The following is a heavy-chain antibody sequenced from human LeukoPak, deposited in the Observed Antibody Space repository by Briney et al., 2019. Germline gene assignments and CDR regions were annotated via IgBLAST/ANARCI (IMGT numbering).Heavy chain of an antibody. CDR2: IIPIFGTA. D-gene: IGHD2-15*01. J-gene: IGHJ6*03. Sequence: SVKLSCKASGGTFSSYAISWVRQAPGQGLEWMGGIIPIFGTANYAQKFQGRVTITTDESTSTAYMELSSLRSEDTAVYYCARCRKYYYYMDVWGKGTTVTVSS. CDR1: GGTFSSYA. V-gene: IGHV1-69*05. CDR3: ARCRKYYYYMDV.